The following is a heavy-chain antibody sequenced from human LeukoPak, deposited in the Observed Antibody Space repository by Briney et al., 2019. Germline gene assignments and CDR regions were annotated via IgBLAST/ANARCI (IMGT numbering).Heavy chain of an antibody. CDR2: ISSSSSTI. D-gene: IGHD6-19*01. CDR1: GFTFSSYS. J-gene: IGHJ4*02. CDR3: AKDIRAVAGTLFDY. Sequence: GGSLRLSCAASGFTFSSYSMNWVRQAPGKGLEWVSYISSSSSTIYYADSVKGRFTISRDNAKNSLYLQMNSLRDEDTAVYYCAKDIRAVAGTLFDYWGQGTLVTVSS. V-gene: IGHV3-48*02.